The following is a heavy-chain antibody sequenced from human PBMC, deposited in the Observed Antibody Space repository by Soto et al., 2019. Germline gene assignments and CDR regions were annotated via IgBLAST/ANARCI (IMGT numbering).Heavy chain of an antibody. D-gene: IGHD2-2*01. CDR2: INHSGST. Sequence: SETLSLTCAVYGGSFSGYYWSWIRQPPGKGLEWIGEINHSGSTNYNPSLKSRVTISVDTSKNQFSLKLSSVTAADTAVYYCARGPDIVVVPAAMSYYYYYMDVWGKGTTVTVSS. J-gene: IGHJ6*03. CDR3: ARGPDIVVVPAAMSYYYYYMDV. V-gene: IGHV4-34*01. CDR1: GGSFSGYY.